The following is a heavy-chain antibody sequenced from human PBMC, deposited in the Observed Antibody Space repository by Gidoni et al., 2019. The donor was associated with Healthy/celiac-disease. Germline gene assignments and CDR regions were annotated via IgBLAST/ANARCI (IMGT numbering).Heavy chain of an antibody. CDR2: INHSGST. D-gene: IGHD5-12*01. Sequence: QVQLQQWGAGLLKPSETLSLPCAVYGGSFSGYYWSWIRQPPGKGLECIGEINHSGSTNYTPSLKSRVTISVDTSKNQFSLKLSSVTAADTAVYYCARGSGSGYDHGAFDYWGQGTLVTVSS. J-gene: IGHJ4*02. CDR3: ARGSGSGYDHGAFDY. CDR1: GGSFSGYY. V-gene: IGHV4-34*01.